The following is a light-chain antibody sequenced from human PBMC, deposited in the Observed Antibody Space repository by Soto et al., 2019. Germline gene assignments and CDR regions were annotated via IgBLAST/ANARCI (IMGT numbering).Light chain of an antibody. CDR1: QDISNY. Sequence: DIQMTQSPSSLSASVGDRVTITCQASQDISNYLNWYQQKPGKAPKLLIYDASNLETGVPSRVSGSGSGTDFTFTISRLQPEDIATYYCQQYDNLLFTFGPGTKVDIK. V-gene: IGKV1-33*01. CDR2: DAS. J-gene: IGKJ3*01. CDR3: QQYDNLLFT.